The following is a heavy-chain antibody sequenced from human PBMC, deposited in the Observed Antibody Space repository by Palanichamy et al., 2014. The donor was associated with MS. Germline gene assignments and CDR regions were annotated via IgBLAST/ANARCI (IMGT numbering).Heavy chain of an antibody. V-gene: IGHV4-59*01. CDR2: IYNSGST. D-gene: IGHD3-16*01. J-gene: IGHJ4*02. CDR3: ARGGPSSKYFDY. CDR1: GGSISSDY. Sequence: QVQLQESGPGLVKPSETLSLTCTVSGGSISSDYWELDPARPQGKGLEWIGYIYNSGSTNYNSSLQSRVTMSLDTSKNQFSLKLSSVTAADTAAYYCARGGPSSKYFDYWGQGTLVTVSS.